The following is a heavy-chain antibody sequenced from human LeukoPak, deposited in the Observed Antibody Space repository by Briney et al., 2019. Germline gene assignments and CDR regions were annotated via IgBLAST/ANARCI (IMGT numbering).Heavy chain of an antibody. Sequence: GESLKISCKGSGYSFTSYWIGWVRQMPGKGLEWMGIIYPGDSDTRYSPSFQGQVTISADKSISTAYLQWSSLKASDTAMYYCARHPEGWVGATFPGYFDYWGQGTLVTVSS. CDR3: ARHPEGWVGATFPGYFDY. CDR1: GYSFTSYW. D-gene: IGHD1-26*01. J-gene: IGHJ4*02. CDR2: IYPGDSDT. V-gene: IGHV5-51*01.